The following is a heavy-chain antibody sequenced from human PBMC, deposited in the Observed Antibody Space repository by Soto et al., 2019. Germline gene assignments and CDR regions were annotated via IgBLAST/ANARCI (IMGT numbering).Heavy chain of an antibody. CDR2: INPKSGGT. Sequence: GASVKVSCKASGYSFTDYHIHWVRQAPGQVLEWLGRINPKSGGTSTAQKFQGWVTMTRDTSISTVYMELTRLRSDETAVYFCARGHSTDCSNGVCSFFYNHEMDVWGQGTTVTVSS. CDR1: GYSFTDYH. V-gene: IGHV1-2*04. CDR3: ARGHSTDCSNGVCSFFYNHEMDV. D-gene: IGHD2-8*01. J-gene: IGHJ6*02.